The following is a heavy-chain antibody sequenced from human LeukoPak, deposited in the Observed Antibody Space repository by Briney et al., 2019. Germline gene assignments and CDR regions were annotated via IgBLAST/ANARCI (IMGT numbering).Heavy chain of an antibody. D-gene: IGHD3-9*01. CDR1: GGSISSSS. CDR2: ISPNNGYI. J-gene: IGHJ4*02. Sequence: PSETLSLTCTVSGGSISSSSYYWGWIRQAPGKGLEWVASISPNNGYIYYGDSMEGRFTISRDNANNSLHLQMSSLRPDDTAVYYCARDPPLMGEDYFDLWGRGTLVTVSS. CDR3: ARDPPLMGEDYFDL. V-gene: IGHV3-21*01.